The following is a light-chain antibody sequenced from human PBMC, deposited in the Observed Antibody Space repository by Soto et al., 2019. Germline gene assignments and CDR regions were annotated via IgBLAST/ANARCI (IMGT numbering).Light chain of an antibody. CDR3: SSYAGSSNYV. V-gene: IGLV2-8*01. J-gene: IGLJ1*01. Sequence: QSALTQPPSASGSPGQSVTISCTGTSSDVGSYKYVSWYQQHPGKAPKLIIYEVSKRPSGVPARFPGSKSGNTASLAVSGLQAEDEAVYYCSSYAGSSNYVFGSGTKVTVL. CDR2: EVS. CDR1: SSDVGSYKY.